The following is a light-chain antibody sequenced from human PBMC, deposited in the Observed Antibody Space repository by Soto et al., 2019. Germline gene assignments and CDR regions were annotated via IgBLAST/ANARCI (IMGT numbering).Light chain of an antibody. CDR1: QSLLNRN. V-gene: IGKV3-20*01. J-gene: IGKJ1*01. Sequence: EIGVTQSPGTMSLSTGERATLSCRASQSLLNRNLAWYQQKPGQAPRLLIYAASSRATGIPDRFSGSGSGTAFSLTISRRDPEDFAVYYCQQYGSSPMTFGQGTKVEI. CDR3: QQYGSSPMT. CDR2: AAS.